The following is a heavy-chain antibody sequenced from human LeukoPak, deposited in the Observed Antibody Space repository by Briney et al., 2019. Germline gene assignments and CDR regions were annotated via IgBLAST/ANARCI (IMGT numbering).Heavy chain of an antibody. CDR1: GFTFSSYE. J-gene: IGHJ6*02. Sequence: PGGSLRLSCAASGFTFSSYEMNWVRQAPGKGLEWVSYISSSGSTIYYADSVKGRFTISRDNAKNSLYLQMNSLRAEDTAVYYCARDGPNGMDVWGQGTTVTVSS. V-gene: IGHV3-48*03. CDR3: ARDGPNGMDV. CDR2: ISSSGSTI.